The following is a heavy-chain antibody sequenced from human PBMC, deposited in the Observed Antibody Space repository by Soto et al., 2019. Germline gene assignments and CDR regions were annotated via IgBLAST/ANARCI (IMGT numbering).Heavy chain of an antibody. CDR2: ISYRGST. J-gene: IGHJ5*02. CDR1: AGSITTSY. V-gene: IGHV4-59*01. D-gene: IGHD3-22*01. CDR3: ASSGIVGREVNTWFDP. Sequence: SETLSLTFTVSAGSITTSYWSWIRQPLGKGLEWIGDISYRGSTNYNPALKSRLTISIDTSKRQISLKLTSMPTADTAVYYCASSGIVGREVNTWFDPWGQGTLVTVSS.